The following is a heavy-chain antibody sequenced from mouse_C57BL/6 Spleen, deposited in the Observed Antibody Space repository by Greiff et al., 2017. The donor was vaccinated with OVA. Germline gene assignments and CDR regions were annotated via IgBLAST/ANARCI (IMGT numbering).Heavy chain of an antibody. J-gene: IGHJ2*01. CDR2: ISDGGSYT. CDR1: GFTFSSYA. V-gene: IGHV5-4*01. D-gene: IGHD2-1*01. Sequence: DVKLVESGGGLVKPGGSLKLSCAASGFTFSSYAMSWVRQTPEKRLEWVATISDGGSYTYYPDNVKGRFTISRDNAKNNLYLQMSHLKSEDTAMYYCARDRNYYYFDYWGQGTTLTVSS. CDR3: ARDRNYYYFDY.